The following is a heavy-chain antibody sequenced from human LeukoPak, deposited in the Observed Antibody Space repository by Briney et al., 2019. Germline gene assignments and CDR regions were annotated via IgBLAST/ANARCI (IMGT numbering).Heavy chain of an antibody. V-gene: IGHV4-39*01. J-gene: IGHJ5*02. CDR2: IYYSGST. D-gene: IGHD3-9*01. CDR3: ASRSSVRYFDWFFYWFDP. CDR1: GGSISSSSYY. Sequence: PSETLSLTCTVSGGSISSSSYYWGWIRQPPGKGLEWIGSIYYSGSTYYNPSLKSRVTISVDTSKNQFSLTLGSVTAADTAVYYCASRSSVRYFDWFFYWFDPWGQGTLVTVSS.